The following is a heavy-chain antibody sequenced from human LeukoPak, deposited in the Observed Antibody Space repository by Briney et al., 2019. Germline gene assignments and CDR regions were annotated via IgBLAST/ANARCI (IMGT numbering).Heavy chain of an antibody. CDR2: ISGSGRST. CDR3: AKVGGITIYSFGPDY. J-gene: IGHJ4*02. D-gene: IGHD3-9*01. Sequence: GGSLRLSCAASGFTFSSYAMSWVRQAPGKVLEWVSGISGSGRSTYYADSMKGRFTISRDNSKNTLYLQMNSLRAEDTAVYYCAKVGGITIYSFGPDYWGQGTLVTVSS. V-gene: IGHV3-23*01. CDR1: GFTFSSYA.